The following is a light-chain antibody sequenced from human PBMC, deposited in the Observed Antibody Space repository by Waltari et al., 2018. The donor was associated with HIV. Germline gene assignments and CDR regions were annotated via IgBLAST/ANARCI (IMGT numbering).Light chain of an antibody. CDR2: QDT. V-gene: IGLV3-1*01. Sequence: SDDVTQPLSVYVSPGQTATITCSGDKLGKKYTSWYQQKAGQSPVLVIYQDTQRPSDIPARFSGSTSGHTATLPISGTQPIDEADYYCQAWDSTTLVFGGGTKLTVL. CDR3: QAWDSTTLV. CDR1: KLGKKY. J-gene: IGLJ2*01.